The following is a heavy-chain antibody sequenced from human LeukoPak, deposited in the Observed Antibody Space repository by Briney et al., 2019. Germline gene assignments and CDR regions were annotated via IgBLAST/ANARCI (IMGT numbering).Heavy chain of an antibody. Sequence: PSETLSLTCTVSGGSISSYYWSWIRQPAGKGLEWIGRIYTSGSTNYHPSLKSRVTMSVDTSKNQFSLKLSSVTAADTAVYYCAREPYYYDSSGYDYWGQGTLVTVSS. D-gene: IGHD3-22*01. CDR1: GGSISSYY. V-gene: IGHV4-4*07. J-gene: IGHJ4*02. CDR2: IYTSGST. CDR3: AREPYYYDSSGYDY.